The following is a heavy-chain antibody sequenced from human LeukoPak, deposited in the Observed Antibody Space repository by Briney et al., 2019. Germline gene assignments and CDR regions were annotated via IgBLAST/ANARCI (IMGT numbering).Heavy chain of an antibody. CDR1: GFALSSYE. J-gene: IGHJ4*02. CDR3: ARDRYSSGWFQEEGLDY. CDR2: IKQDGSEK. Sequence: GGSLRLSCAASGFALSSYEMTWVRQAPGKGLEWVANIKQDGSEKYYVDSVKGRFTISRDNAKNSLYLQMNSLRAEDTAVYYCARDRYSSGWFQEEGLDYWGQGTLVTVSS. D-gene: IGHD6-19*01. V-gene: IGHV3-7*01.